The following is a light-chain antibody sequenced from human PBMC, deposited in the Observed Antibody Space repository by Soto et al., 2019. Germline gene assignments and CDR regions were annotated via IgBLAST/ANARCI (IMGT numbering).Light chain of an antibody. CDR2: VEGSGSY. CDR1: SGHSSYI. V-gene: IGLV4-60*03. J-gene: IGLJ3*02. CDR3: ETWDGSTMRV. Sequence: QSALTQSSSASASLGSSVKLTCILSSGHSSYIIAWHQQQSGKAPRYLMKVEGSGSYSKGSGVPDRFSGSSFGADRYLTISNLQSEDEADYYCETWDGSTMRVFGGGTKLTVL.